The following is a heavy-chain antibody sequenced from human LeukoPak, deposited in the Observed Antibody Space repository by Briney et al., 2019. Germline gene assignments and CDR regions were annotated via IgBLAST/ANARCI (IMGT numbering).Heavy chain of an antibody. J-gene: IGHJ4*02. V-gene: IGHV3-30*09. D-gene: IGHD3-10*01. Sequence: GGSLRLSCAASGFTFSTYAMHWVRQAPGKGLEWVAVISSDGSNKYYGDFVRGRFAISRDNSKSTLYLQMNSLRAEDTAVYYCARDPPPYYGYHDYWGQGTLVTVSS. CDR2: ISSDGSNK. CDR1: GFTFSTYA. CDR3: ARDPPPYYGYHDY.